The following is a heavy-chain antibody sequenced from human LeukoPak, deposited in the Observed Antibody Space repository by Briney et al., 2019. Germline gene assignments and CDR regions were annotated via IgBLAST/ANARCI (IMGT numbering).Heavy chain of an antibody. CDR1: GFTFSSYG. V-gene: IGHV3-21*01. Sequence: GGSLRLSCAASGFTFSSYGMNWVRQAPGKGLEWVSSIHSSGSYIYYTDSVKGRFTISRDNAKNSLYLQMNSLRAGDTAVYYCAGAPYSGSYLSDYWGQGTLVTVSS. CDR3: AGAPYSGSYLSDY. J-gene: IGHJ4*02. CDR2: IHSSGSYI. D-gene: IGHD1-26*01.